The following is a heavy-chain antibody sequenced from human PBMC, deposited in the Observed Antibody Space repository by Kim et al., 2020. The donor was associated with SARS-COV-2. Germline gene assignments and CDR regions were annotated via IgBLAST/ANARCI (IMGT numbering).Heavy chain of an antibody. CDR3: ARDRIVVVPAAIRMTYYYYSMDV. J-gene: IGHJ6*02. Sequence: SETLSLTCTVSGGSISSGDYYWSWIRQPPGKGLEWIGYIYYSGSNYYNPFLKSRVTISVDTSKKQFSLKLSSVTAADTAVYYCARDRIVVVPAAIRMTYYYYSMDVWGQGTTVTVSS. CDR1: GGSISSGDYY. D-gene: IGHD2-2*02. CDR2: IYYSGSN. V-gene: IGHV4-30-4*01.